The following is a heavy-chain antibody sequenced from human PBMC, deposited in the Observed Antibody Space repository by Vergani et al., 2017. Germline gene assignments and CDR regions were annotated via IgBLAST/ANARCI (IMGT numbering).Heavy chain of an antibody. V-gene: IGHV4-61*02. J-gene: IGHJ6*03. CDR2: TSTDGST. Sequence: QVQLQESGPGLVKPSQTLSLTCSVSGGAVNSGSNFWTWIRQPAGKVLEWIGRTSTDGSTNYNPSLKSRVTVSVDTSKTQISLRLTSVTAEDTAVYYCARGTVVTSWDGYRFHYMDVWGKGTTVTVSS. D-gene: IGHD3-16*02. CDR3: ARGTVVTSWDGYRFHYMDV. CDR1: GGAVNSGSNF.